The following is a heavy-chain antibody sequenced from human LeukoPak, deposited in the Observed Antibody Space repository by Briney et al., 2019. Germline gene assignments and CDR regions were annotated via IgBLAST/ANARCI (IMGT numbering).Heavy chain of an antibody. CDR1: GFSFSSYG. V-gene: IGHV3-30*02. Sequence: GGSLRLSCAMSGFSFSSYGMHWVRQAPGKGLEWVAFIRYVGSNKHHADSVKGRFTISRDNSKHTLYLQMNSLRAEDTAVYYCAKGGLLWFGELSTDIENWLDPWGQGTLVTVSS. J-gene: IGHJ5*02. D-gene: IGHD3-10*01. CDR2: IRYVGSNK. CDR3: AKGGLLWFGELSTDIENWLDP.